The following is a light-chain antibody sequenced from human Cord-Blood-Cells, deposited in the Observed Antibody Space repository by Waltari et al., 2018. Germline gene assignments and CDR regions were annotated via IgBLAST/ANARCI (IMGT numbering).Light chain of an antibody. CDR3: QQLXSYPLT. J-gene: IGKJ4*01. CDR1: QGIXSY. V-gene: IGKV1-9*01. Sequence: IQLTQSPSSLSASVGDRVTITCRASQGIXSYXAWYQQKPGKAPKLLIYAASTLQSGVPXRFSGXXSGXXXTLXIXSLXPEDFATYYCQQLXSYPLTFGGGTKVEIK. CDR2: AAS.